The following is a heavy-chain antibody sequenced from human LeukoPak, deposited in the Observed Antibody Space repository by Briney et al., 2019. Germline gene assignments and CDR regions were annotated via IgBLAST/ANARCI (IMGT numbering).Heavy chain of an antibody. J-gene: IGHJ3*02. CDR3: ASLYYYDSSGYSHDAFDI. D-gene: IGHD3-22*01. V-gene: IGHV3-66*01. CDR1: GFTFSSYA. CDR2: IYSGGST. Sequence: PGGSLRLSCAASGFTFSSYAMSWVRQAPGKGLEWVSVIYSGGSTYYADSVKGRFTISRDNSKNTLYLQMNSLRAEDTAVYYCASLYYYDSSGYSHDAFDIWGQGTMVTVSS.